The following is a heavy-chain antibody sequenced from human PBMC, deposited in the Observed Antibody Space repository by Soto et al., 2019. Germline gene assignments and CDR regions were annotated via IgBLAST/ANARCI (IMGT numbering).Heavy chain of an antibody. V-gene: IGHV3-23*01. CDR2: ISGSGGNT. Sequence: EVQLLESGGGLVQPGGSLRLSCAASRFTFSTYAMSWVRQAPGKGLEWVSDISGSGGNTYYADSVKGRFTISRDNSKNTLYLQMNSLRAKDTAVYYCAKSAMVRGGGWFDPWGQGTLVTVYS. CDR1: RFTFSTYA. D-gene: IGHD3-10*01. J-gene: IGHJ5*02. CDR3: AKSAMVRGGGWFDP.